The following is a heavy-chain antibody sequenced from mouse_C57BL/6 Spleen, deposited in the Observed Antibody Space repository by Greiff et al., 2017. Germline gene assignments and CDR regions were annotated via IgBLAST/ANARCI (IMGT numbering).Heavy chain of an antibody. Sequence: QVQLQQPGTELVKPGASVKLSCKASGYTFTSYWMHWVKQRPGQGLEWIGNINPSNGGTNYNEKFKSKATLTVDKSSSTAYMQLSSLTAEDSAVYYCARVYYCGSDWYFDGWGTGTTVTVSS. D-gene: IGHD1-1*01. V-gene: IGHV1-53*01. CDR3: ARVYYCGSDWYFDG. CDR1: GYTFTSYW. J-gene: IGHJ1*03. CDR2: INPSNGGT.